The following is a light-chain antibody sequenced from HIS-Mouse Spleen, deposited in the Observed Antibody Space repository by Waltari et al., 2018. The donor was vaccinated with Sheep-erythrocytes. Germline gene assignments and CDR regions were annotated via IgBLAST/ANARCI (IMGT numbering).Light chain of an antibody. Sequence: QSITISCTGTSSDVGSYNLVSRYQQHPGKAPKLMIYEGSKRPSGVSNRFSGSKSGNTASLTISGLQAEDEADYYCCSYAGSSTPWVFGGGTKLTVL. CDR1: SSDVGSYNL. J-gene: IGLJ3*02. CDR2: EGS. V-gene: IGLV2-23*01. CDR3: CSYAGSSTPWV.